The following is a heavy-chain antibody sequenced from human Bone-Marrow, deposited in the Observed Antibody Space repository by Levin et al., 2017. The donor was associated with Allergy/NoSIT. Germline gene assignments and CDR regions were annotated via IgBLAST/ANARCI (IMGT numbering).Heavy chain of an antibody. D-gene: IGHD6-13*01. J-gene: IGHJ4*02. CDR3: ARGLPRYSTSWSDY. Sequence: ASVKVSCKASGYTFTGYYMHWVRQAPGQGLEWMGWINPNSGGTNYAQKFQGRVTMTRDTSISTAYMELSRLRSDDTAVYYCARGLPRYSTSWSDYWGQGTLVTVSS. V-gene: IGHV1-2*02. CDR2: INPNSGGT. CDR1: GYTFTGYY.